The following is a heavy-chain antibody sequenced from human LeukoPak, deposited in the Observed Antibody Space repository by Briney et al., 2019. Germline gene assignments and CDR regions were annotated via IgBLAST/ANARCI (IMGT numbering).Heavy chain of an antibody. V-gene: IGHV3-23*01. Sequence: AGGSLRLSCAASGFTFSSYAMSWVRQAPVKGLEWVSAISGSGGSTYYADSVKGRFTISRDNSKNTLYLQMNSLRAEDTAVYYCAKARYSSGWAEIFDYWGQGTLVTVSS. J-gene: IGHJ4*02. D-gene: IGHD6-19*01. CDR2: ISGSGGST. CDR3: AKARYSSGWAEIFDY. CDR1: GFTFSSYA.